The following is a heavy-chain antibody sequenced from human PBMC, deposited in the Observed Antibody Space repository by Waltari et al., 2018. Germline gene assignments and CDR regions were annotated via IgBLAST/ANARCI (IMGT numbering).Heavy chain of an antibody. J-gene: IGHJ6*02. CDR3: TRHVSGGDYGMDV. Sequence: EVQLVESGGGLVQPGGSLRLSCVASGFTFSGSAMHWVRQASGKGLEWVGRIRSKANSYATAYAASVKGRFTISRDDSKNTAYLQMNSLKTEDTAVYYCTRHVSGGDYGMDVWGQGTTVTVSS. D-gene: IGHD2-15*01. CDR1: GFTFSGSA. V-gene: IGHV3-73*01. CDR2: IRSKANSYAT.